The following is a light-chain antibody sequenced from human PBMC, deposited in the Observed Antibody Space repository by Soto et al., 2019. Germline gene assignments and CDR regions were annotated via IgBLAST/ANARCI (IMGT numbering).Light chain of an antibody. J-gene: IGKJ3*01. CDR2: GAS. CDR3: QQYGSGPRGFT. CDR1: QSVSSSY. V-gene: IGKV3-20*01. Sequence: EIVLTQSPGTLSLSPGERATLSCRASQSVSSSYLAWYQQKPGQAPRLLIYGASSRATGIPDRFSGSGSGTAFTLTTSRLEPEDFAVYYCQQYGSGPRGFTFGPGTTVDIK.